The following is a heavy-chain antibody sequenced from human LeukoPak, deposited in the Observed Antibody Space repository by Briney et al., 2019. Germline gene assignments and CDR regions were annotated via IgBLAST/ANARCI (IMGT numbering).Heavy chain of an antibody. D-gene: IGHD6-6*01. V-gene: IGHV1-18*01. CDR1: GYTFTSYG. CDR3: ARALRRYSSSSPDFDY. Sequence: ASVKVSCKASGYTFTSYGISWVRQAPGQGLEWMGWISAYNGNTNYAQKLQGRVTMTTDTSTSTAYMELRGLRSDDTAVYYCARALRRYSSSSPDFDYWGQGTLVTVSS. CDR2: ISAYNGNT. J-gene: IGHJ4*02.